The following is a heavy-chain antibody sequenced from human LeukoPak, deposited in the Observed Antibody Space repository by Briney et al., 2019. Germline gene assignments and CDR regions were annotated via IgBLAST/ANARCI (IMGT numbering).Heavy chain of an antibody. CDR2: INSDGSST. CDR1: GFTFSSYW. V-gene: IGHV3-74*01. D-gene: IGHD3-9*01. CDR3: ARDGWGYDILTGYYSADAFDI. J-gene: IGHJ3*02. Sequence: GGSLRLSCAASGFTFSSYWTHWVRQAPGKGLVWVSRINSDGSSTSYADSVKGRFTISRDNAKNTLYLQMNSLRAEDTAVYYCARDGWGYDILTGYYSADAFDIWGQGTMVTVSS.